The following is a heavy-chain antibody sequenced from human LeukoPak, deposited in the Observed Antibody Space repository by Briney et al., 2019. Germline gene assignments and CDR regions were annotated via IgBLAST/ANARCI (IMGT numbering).Heavy chain of an antibody. D-gene: IGHD2-8*01. CDR1: GYTFTSYG. CDR2: ISAYNGNT. Sequence: ASVKVSCKASGYTFTSYGISWVRQAPGQGLEWMGWISAYNGNTNYAQKLQGRVTMTTDTSTSTAYMELRSLRSDDTAVYYCARGRYCTNGVCSIAELDYWGQGTLVTVSS. J-gene: IGHJ4*02. V-gene: IGHV1-18*01. CDR3: ARGRYCTNGVCSIAELDY.